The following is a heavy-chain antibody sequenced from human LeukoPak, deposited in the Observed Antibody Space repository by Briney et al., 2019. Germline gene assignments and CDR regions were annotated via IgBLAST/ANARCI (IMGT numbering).Heavy chain of an antibody. CDR1: GFTFSSYA. D-gene: IGHD6-19*01. J-gene: IGHJ4*02. CDR3: ARVGSGWYGPFDY. V-gene: IGHV3-53*01. Sequence: GGSLRLSCAASGFTFSSYAMHWVRQAPGKGLEWVSVIYSGGSTYYADSVKGRFTISRDNSKNTLYLQMNSLRAEDTAVYYYARVGSGWYGPFDYWGQGTLVTVSS. CDR2: IYSGGST.